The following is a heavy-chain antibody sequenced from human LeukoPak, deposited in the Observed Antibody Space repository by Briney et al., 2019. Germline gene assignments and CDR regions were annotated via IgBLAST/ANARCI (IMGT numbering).Heavy chain of an antibody. V-gene: IGHV3-21*01. CDR2: ISSDSTYK. J-gene: IGHJ4*02. CDR3: AREYDSKGRFDN. Sequence: GGSLRLSCAISGFTFTAHSMNWVRQAPGKGLEWVSFISSDSTYKYYGDSVKGRFTIYRDNANVYLQMNSLRAEDTATYHCAREYDSKGRFDNWGQGTLVTVSS. D-gene: IGHD3-22*01. CDR1: GFTFTAHS.